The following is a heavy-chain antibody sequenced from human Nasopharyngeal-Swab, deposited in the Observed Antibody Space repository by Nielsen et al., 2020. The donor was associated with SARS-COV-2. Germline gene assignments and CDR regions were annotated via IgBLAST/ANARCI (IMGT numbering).Heavy chain of an antibody. CDR3: VKYGSG. CDR1: GFSFSTYW. Sequence: GESLKISCAASGFSFSTYWMDWVRQAPGKGPEWVSRIDNDGRRTFYADLVKGRFTISRDNTKNTLYLQMNSLSAEDTALYYCVKYGSGWGQGTLATVSS. CDR2: IDNDGRRT. V-gene: IGHV3-74*01. J-gene: IGHJ4*02. D-gene: IGHD6-19*01.